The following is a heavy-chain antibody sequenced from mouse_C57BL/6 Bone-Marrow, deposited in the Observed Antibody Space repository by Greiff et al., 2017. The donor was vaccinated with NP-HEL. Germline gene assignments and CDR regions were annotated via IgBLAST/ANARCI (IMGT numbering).Heavy chain of an antibody. Sequence: QVQLKQPGAELVKPGASVKLSCKASGYTFTSYWMHWVKQRPGPGLEWIGRIDPYSGGTKYNEKFKSKATLTVDKPSSTAYMQLSSLTSEDSAVYYRARSFYYYGSSPYYVDYWGQGTTLTVSS. CDR3: ARSFYYYGSSPYYVDY. J-gene: IGHJ2*01. V-gene: IGHV1-72*01. D-gene: IGHD1-1*01. CDR1: GYTFTSYW. CDR2: IDPYSGGT.